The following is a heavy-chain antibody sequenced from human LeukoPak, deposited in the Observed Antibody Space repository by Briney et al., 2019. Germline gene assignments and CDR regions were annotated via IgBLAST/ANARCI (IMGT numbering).Heavy chain of an antibody. J-gene: IGHJ4*02. V-gene: IGHV4-38-2*02. CDR1: GYSISSGYY. CDR3: ARAPDYFDY. Sequence: PSETLSLTCTVSGYSISSGYYWGWIRQPPGKGLEWIGSIYYSGSTYYNPSLKSRVTISVDTSKNQFSLKLSSVTAADTALYYCARAPDYFDYWGQGTLVTVSS. CDR2: IYYSGST.